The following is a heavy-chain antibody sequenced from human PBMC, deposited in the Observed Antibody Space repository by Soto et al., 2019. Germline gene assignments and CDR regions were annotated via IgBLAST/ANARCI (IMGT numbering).Heavy chain of an antibody. Sequence: ASVKVSCKVSGYTLTELSMHWVRQAPGKGLEWMGGFDPEDGETIYAQKFQGRVTMTEDTSTDTAYMELSSLRSEDTAVYYCARALISVGYYYYGMDVWGQGTTVTVSS. D-gene: IGHD2-15*01. V-gene: IGHV1-24*01. CDR2: FDPEDGET. J-gene: IGHJ6*02. CDR1: GYTLTELS. CDR3: ARALISVGYYYYGMDV.